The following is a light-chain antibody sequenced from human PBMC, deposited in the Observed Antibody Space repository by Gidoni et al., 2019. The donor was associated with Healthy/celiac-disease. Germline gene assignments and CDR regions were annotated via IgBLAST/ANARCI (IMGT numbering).Light chain of an antibody. CDR1: SSDVGGYNY. Sequence: QSALTQPASVSGSPGQSITISCTGTSSDVGGYNYVSWYQQPPGKAPKLMIYDVRNRPSGVSNRFSRSKPVNAASLTISGLQAEDEADYYCSSYTSSSPRVVFGGGTKLTVL. J-gene: IGLJ2*01. CDR3: SSYTSSSPRVV. V-gene: IGLV2-14*01. CDR2: DVR.